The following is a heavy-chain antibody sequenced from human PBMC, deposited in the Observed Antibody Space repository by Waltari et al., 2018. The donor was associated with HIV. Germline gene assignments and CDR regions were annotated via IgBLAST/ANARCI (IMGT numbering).Heavy chain of an antibody. CDR3: ASPSAEWFRVTAYYYGMDV. CDR2: IYSGGST. D-gene: IGHD3-10*01. CDR1: GFTVSSNY. Sequence: EVQLVESGGGLVQPGGSLRLSCAASGFTVSSNYMSWVRQAPGKGLEWVSVIYSGGSTYYADSVKGRFTISRDNSKNTLYLQMNSLRAEDTAVYYCASPSAEWFRVTAYYYGMDVWGQGTTVTVSS. V-gene: IGHV3-66*01. J-gene: IGHJ6*02.